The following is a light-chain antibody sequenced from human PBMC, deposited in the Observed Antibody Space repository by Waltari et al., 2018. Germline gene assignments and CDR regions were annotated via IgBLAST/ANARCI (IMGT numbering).Light chain of an antibody. Sequence: EIVMSQSPATLSVSPGERATLSCRASQSVSSNLAWYQQKPGQAPSHVIYGASTRATGIPAGFSGSGSGTEFTLTISSLQSEDFAVYYCQQHNNWPPWTFGQGTKVEIK. V-gene: IGKV3-15*01. CDR3: QQHNNWPPWT. CDR1: QSVSSN. J-gene: IGKJ1*01. CDR2: GAS.